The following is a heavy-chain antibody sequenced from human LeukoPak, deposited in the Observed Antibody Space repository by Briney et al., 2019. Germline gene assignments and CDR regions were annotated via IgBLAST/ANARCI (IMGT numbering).Heavy chain of an antibody. Sequence: GGSLRLSCAASGFTFSSYSMNWVRQAPGKGLEWVSSISSSSSYIYYADSVKGRFTISRDNAKNSLYLQMNSLRAEDTAVYYCAREDYSSLGAFDIWGQGTMVTVSS. CDR1: GFTFSSYS. D-gene: IGHD6-13*01. V-gene: IGHV3-21*01. J-gene: IGHJ3*02. CDR3: AREDYSSLGAFDI. CDR2: ISSSSSYI.